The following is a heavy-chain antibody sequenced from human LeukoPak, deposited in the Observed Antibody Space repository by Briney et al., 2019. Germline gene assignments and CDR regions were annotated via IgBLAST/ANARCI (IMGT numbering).Heavy chain of an antibody. J-gene: IGHJ4*02. D-gene: IGHD5-24*01. V-gene: IGHV3-20*04. CDR3: AKGSLEMATVDFEF. CDR1: GFTFSSYW. CDR2: INWSSKMV. Sequence: GGSLRLSCAASGFTFSSYWMSWVRQAPGKGLEWVSGINWSSKMVAYAASVKGRFTISRDNAKNSLYLQMNSLTSEDTAFYFCAKGSLEMATVDFEFWGQGTLVTVSS.